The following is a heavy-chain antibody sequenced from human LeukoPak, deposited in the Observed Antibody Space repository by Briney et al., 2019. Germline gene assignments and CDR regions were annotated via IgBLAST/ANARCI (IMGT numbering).Heavy chain of an antibody. J-gene: IGHJ4*02. CDR2: TNGATGNT. CDR3: ARSPGGNARTWLDY. D-gene: IGHD4-23*01. V-gene: IGHV1-3*02. Sequence: ASVKVSCKASGYTFTNYALHWVRQAPGQSLEWMGWTNGATGNTRFSQDFQGRLAITIDTSASTGYVELSSLRSEDTAVYYCARSPGGNARTWLDYWGQGTLVTVSS. CDR1: GYTFTNYA.